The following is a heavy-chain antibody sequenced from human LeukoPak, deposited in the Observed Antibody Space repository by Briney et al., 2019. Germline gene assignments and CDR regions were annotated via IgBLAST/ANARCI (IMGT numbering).Heavy chain of an antibody. CDR3: ARAREPGSYSSSSDH. CDR2: IIPIFGTA. D-gene: IGHD6-6*01. V-gene: IGHV1-69*05. Sequence: SSVKVSCKASGGTFSSYAISWVRQAPGQGPEWMGRIIPIFGTANYAQKFQGRVTITTDESASTAYMELSSLRSEDTAVYYCARAREPGSYSSSSDHWGQGTLVTVSS. CDR1: GGTFSSYA. J-gene: IGHJ5*02.